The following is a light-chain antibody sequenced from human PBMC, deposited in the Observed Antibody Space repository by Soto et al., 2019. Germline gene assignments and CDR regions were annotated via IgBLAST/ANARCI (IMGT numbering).Light chain of an antibody. CDR1: QSVSSF. Sequence: EIVLTQSPATLALSPGERATLSCRASQSVSSFLAWYQQKPGQAPRLLIYDASKRATGISARFSGSGSGTDFTVTISSLEPEDVAVYYCQQRSSWPLTFGGGTKVEIK. CDR3: QQRSSWPLT. J-gene: IGKJ4*01. V-gene: IGKV3-11*01. CDR2: DAS.